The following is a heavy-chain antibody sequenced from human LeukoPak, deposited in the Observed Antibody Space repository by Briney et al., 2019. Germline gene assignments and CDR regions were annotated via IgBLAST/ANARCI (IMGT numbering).Heavy chain of an antibody. Sequence: GGSLRLPCAASGFTFSDCYMSWIRQAPGKGLEWVSYISSSGSTIYYADSVKGRFTISRDNAKNSLYLQMNSLRAEDTAVYYCARDQMTTVTTFDYWGQGTLVTVSS. V-gene: IGHV3-11*04. D-gene: IGHD4-17*01. J-gene: IGHJ4*02. CDR3: ARDQMTTVTTFDY. CDR1: GFTFSDCY. CDR2: ISSSGSTI.